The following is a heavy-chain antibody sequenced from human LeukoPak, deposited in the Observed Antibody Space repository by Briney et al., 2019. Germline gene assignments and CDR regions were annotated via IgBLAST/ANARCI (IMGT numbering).Heavy chain of an antibody. Sequence: GGSLRLPCVASGFSFTNYWMSWVRQAPGKGLEWVANIKNDGSAKYYVESVKGRFTISRDNAKNSLYLLMNSLRAEDTAVYYCARAPGHDSHDWVSQFDCWGQGTMVTVSS. V-gene: IGHV3-7*01. J-gene: IGHJ4*02. D-gene: IGHD5-12*01. CDR3: ARAPGHDSHDWVSQFDC. CDR1: GFSFTNYW. CDR2: IKNDGSAK.